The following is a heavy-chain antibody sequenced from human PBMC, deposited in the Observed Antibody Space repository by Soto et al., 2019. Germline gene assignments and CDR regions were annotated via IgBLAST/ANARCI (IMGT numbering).Heavy chain of an antibody. CDR2: INAHNGNT. V-gene: IGHV1-2*02. D-gene: IGHD3-16*01. J-gene: IGHJ6*02. Sequence: QVQVVQSGAEVKKPGASVTISCKTSGYTFTADYLHWVRQAPGPGLEWMGWINAHNGNTKYAQKFLGRDAMTRDTSTSAAYMALRGLTSDDTATYYCARAAYRGHDCYCYGMDVWGQGTTVTVSS. CDR1: GYTFTADY. CDR3: ARAAYRGHDCYCYGMDV.